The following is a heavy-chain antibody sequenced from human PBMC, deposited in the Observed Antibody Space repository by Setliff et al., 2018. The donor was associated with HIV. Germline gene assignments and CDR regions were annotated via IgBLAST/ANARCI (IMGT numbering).Heavy chain of an antibody. Sequence: SLKISCAASGLSFDTYTMAWVRQAPGKGLEWVSSISRASTSIYYADSVKGRFTISRDNARNSLYLQMSSLRAEDTAVYYCARVRTTVSTDFYYYMDVWGKGTTVTVSS. J-gene: IGHJ6*03. CDR3: ARVRTTVSTDFYYYMDV. V-gene: IGHV3-21*01. D-gene: IGHD4-17*01. CDR2: ISRASTSI. CDR1: GLSFDTYT.